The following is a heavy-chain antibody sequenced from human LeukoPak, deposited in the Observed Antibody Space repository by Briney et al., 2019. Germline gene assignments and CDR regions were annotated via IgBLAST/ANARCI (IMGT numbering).Heavy chain of an antibody. Sequence: GGSLRLSCAASGFAFSSYAMSWVRQAPGEGLEWVSGITTGGGSTFYADSVKGRFTISRDNSKNTVYLQANSLRAEDTAVYYCAKVRDSIGSTFDSWGQGTLVTVSS. CDR3: AKVRDSIGSTFDS. D-gene: IGHD3-22*01. CDR1: GFAFSSYA. V-gene: IGHV3-23*01. CDR2: ITTGGGST. J-gene: IGHJ4*02.